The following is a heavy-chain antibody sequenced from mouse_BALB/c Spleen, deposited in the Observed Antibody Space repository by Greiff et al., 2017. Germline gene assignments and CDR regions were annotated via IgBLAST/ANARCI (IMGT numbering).Heavy chain of an antibody. Sequence: VQLPESGPGLVAPSQSLSITCTVSGFSLTDYGVSWIRQPPGKGLEWLGVIWGGGSTYYNSALKSRLSISKDNSKSQVFLKMNSLQTDDTAMYYCAKHNSSGYVRGYYAMDYWGQGTSVTVSS. V-gene: IGHV2-6-5*01. CDR1: GFSLTDYG. J-gene: IGHJ4*01. D-gene: IGHD3-1*01. CDR3: AKHNSSGYVRGYYAMDY. CDR2: IWGGGST.